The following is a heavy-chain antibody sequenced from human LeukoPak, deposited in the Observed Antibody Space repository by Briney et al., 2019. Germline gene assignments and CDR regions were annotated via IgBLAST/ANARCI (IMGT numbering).Heavy chain of an antibody. V-gene: IGHV3-7*03. CDR1: GFSFSTYV. Sequence: GGSLRLSCAASGFSFSTYVMTWVRQAPGKGLEWVANINQDGSQKFYVDSVKGRFTISRDNAQNSLYLQMNSLRAEDTAVYYCAKESGDGGYTFDYWGQGTLVTVSS. J-gene: IGHJ4*02. CDR2: INQDGSQK. CDR3: AKESGDGGYTFDY. D-gene: IGHD3-16*02.